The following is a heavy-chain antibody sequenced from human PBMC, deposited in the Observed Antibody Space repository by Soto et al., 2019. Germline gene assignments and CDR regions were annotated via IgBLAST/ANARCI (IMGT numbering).Heavy chain of an antibody. D-gene: IGHD5-18*01. CDR2: IYPSDSDT. CDR3: VRGQGGYSRYFDY. CDR1: GYSFPTYW. V-gene: IGHV5-51*01. J-gene: IGHJ4*02. Sequence: GESLKISCKGSGYSFPTYWIGWVRQMPGKGLECMGIIYPSDSDTRYSPSFKGQITISADKSINTAFLQWSSLRASDNAMYYCVRGQGGYSRYFDYWGLGTLVTV.